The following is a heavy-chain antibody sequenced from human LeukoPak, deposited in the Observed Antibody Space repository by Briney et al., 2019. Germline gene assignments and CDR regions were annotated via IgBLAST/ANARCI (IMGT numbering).Heavy chain of an antibody. CDR3: AKGLGGSGTLDYFDY. CDR1: GFTFSSNA. J-gene: IGHJ4*02. Sequence: GGSLRLSCAASGFTFSSNAMNWVRQAPGKGLEWVSAISGSGGNTNYAASVKGRFTISRDNSKNTLFLQMNSLRAEDTAVYYCAKGLGGSGTLDYFDYWGQGTLVTVSS. V-gene: IGHV3-23*01. CDR2: ISGSGGNT. D-gene: IGHD3-10*01.